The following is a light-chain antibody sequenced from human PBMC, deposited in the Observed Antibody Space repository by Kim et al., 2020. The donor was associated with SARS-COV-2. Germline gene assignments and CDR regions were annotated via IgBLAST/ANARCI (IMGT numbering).Light chain of an antibody. V-gene: IGKV2-30*01. CDR3: MQGTHWPFT. Sequence: PAPISCRSSQSPAYSDGNIYLNWFHQRPGKSPRRLIYKVSKRDSGFPYRCSGSGSGTGFTLQISRVGAKDVGVYSCMQGTHWPFTFGPGTKVDIK. CDR1: QSPAYSDGNIY. CDR2: KVS. J-gene: IGKJ3*01.